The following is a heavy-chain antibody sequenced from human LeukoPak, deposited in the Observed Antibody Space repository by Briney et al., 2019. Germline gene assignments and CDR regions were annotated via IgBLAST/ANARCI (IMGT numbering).Heavy chain of an antibody. CDR3: ARDSRGSGLNPDY. CDR1: GFTFSSYA. V-gene: IGHV3-64*01. D-gene: IGHD3-10*01. Sequence: GGSLRLSCAASGFTFSSYAMHWVRQAPGKGLEYVSAISSNGGSTYYANSVKGRFTISRDNSKNTLYLQMGSLRAEDMAVYYCARDSRGSGLNPDYWGQGTLVTVSS. CDR2: ISSNGGST. J-gene: IGHJ4*02.